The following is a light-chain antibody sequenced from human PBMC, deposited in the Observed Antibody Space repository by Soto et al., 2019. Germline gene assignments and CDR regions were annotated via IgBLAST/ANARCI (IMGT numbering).Light chain of an antibody. CDR1: QSISNF. CDR3: QQNSSTPRT. J-gene: IGKJ1*01. CDR2: AAS. V-gene: IGKV1-39*01. Sequence: DIQMTQSPSSLSASVGDRVTITCRASQSISNFLNWYQQKPGKAPKLLIYAASRFQSGVPSRFSGSGCGTGFKPANSTLQPEDLATYYCQQNSSTPRTFSQGTQVEVK.